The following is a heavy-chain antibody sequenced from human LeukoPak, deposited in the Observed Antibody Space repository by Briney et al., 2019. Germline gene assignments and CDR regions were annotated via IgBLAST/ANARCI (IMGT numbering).Heavy chain of an antibody. J-gene: IGHJ4*02. CDR3: AREPYYYDSSGYYHGNYFDY. CDR1: GDSVSSNSAA. D-gene: IGHD3-22*01. V-gene: IGHV6-1*01. CDR2: TYYRSKWYN. Sequence: SHTLSLTCAISGDSVSSNSAAWNWIRQSPSRGLEWLGRTYYRSKWYNDYAVSVKSRITINPDTSKNQFSLQLNSVTPEDTAVYYCAREPYYYDSSGYYHGNYFDYWGQGTLVTVSS.